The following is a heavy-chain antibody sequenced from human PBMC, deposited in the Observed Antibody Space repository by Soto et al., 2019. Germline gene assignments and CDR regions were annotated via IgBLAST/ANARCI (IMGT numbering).Heavy chain of an antibody. CDR3: ARGLVIRPYYYHGMDV. Sequence: SETLSVTCTVSGGSISSGDYFWSWIRQSPGKGLEWIGYISSIGSTYYNPSLKSRVSVSRDTSKNQFSLKLSSVTTTDTAVDYCARGLVIRPYYYHGMDVWGQGTTVTVSS. CDR2: ISSIGST. D-gene: IGHD3-9*01. J-gene: IGHJ6*02. V-gene: IGHV4-30-4*01. CDR1: GGSISSGDYF.